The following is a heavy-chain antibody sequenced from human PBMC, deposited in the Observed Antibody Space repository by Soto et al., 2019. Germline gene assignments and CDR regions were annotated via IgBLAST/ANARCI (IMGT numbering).Heavy chain of an antibody. CDR2: IDWDDDK. Sequence: GSGPTLVNPTQTLTLTCTFSGFSLSTSGMCVSWIRQPPGKALEWLARIDWDDDKYYSTSLKTRLTISKDTSKNQVVLTMTNMDPVDTATYYCARIWRTCYDILTGSPTYYYYMDVWGKGTTVT. V-gene: IGHV2-70*11. CDR1: GFSLSTSGMC. J-gene: IGHJ6*03. CDR3: ARIWRTCYDILTGSPTYYYYMDV. D-gene: IGHD3-9*01.